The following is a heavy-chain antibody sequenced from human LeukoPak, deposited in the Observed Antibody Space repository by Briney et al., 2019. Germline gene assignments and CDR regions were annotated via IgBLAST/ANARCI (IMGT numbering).Heavy chain of an antibody. CDR3: ARDYYDFWSGYPWGNWFDP. CDR2: ISAYNGNT. Sequence: ASGKVSCKVSGYTLTELSMHWVRQAPGQGLEWMGWISAYNGNTNYAQKLQGRVTMTTDTSTSTAYMELRSLRSDDTAVYYCARDYYDFWSGYPWGNWFDPWGQGTLVTVSS. D-gene: IGHD3-3*01. CDR1: GYTLTELS. J-gene: IGHJ5*02. V-gene: IGHV1-18*01.